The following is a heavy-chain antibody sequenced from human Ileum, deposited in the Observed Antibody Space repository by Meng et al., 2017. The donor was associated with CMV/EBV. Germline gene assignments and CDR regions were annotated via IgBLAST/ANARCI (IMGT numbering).Heavy chain of an antibody. CDR2: IYYSGST. CDR1: GGSISSSSYY. J-gene: IGHJ5*02. D-gene: IGHD6-13*01. CDR3: ARERRAAAGTVHWFDP. V-gene: IGHV4-39*07. Sequence: GGSISSSSYYWGWIRQPPGKGLEWIGSIYYSGSTYYNPSLKSRVTISVDTSKNQFSLKLSSVTAADTAVYYCARERRAAAGTVHWFDPWGQGTLVTVSS.